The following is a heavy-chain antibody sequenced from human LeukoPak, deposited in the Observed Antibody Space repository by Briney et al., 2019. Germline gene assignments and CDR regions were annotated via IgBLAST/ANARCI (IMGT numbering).Heavy chain of an antibody. D-gene: IGHD3-16*01. Sequence: SETLSLTCTVSGGSISSYYWSWIRQPPGKGLDCIGYIYYSGTTNYNPSLMSRVTISLDTSKNQFSLKLTSVTAADTAVYYCARFTPQGYGWGGYNRFDPWGQGTLVTVSS. CDR2: IYYSGTT. J-gene: IGHJ5*02. CDR1: GGSISSYY. V-gene: IGHV4-59*01. CDR3: ARFTPQGYGWGGYNRFDP.